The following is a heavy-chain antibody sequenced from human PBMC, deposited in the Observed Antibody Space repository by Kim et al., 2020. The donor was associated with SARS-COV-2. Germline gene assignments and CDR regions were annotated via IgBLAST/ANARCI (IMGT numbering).Heavy chain of an antibody. CDR3: AREPSGYSYGRFDY. Sequence: TPSLKSRVTISVDKSKTQFSLKLGSVTAADTAVYYCAREPSGYSYGRFDYWGQGTLVTVSS. D-gene: IGHD5-18*01. V-gene: IGHV4-4*02. J-gene: IGHJ4*02.